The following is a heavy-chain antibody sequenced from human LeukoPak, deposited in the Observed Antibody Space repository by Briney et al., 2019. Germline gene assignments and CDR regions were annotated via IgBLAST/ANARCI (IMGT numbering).Heavy chain of an antibody. CDR3: AREDSSGWGHFDY. Sequence: GGSLRLSCAASGFTFNNYAMSWVRQSPGKGLEWVSSISYSAYSTYYADSVKGRFTISRDNSKNTLYLQMNSLRAEDTAVYYCAREDSSGWGHFDYWGQGTLVTVSS. J-gene: IGHJ4*02. CDR1: GFTFNNYA. V-gene: IGHV3-23*01. D-gene: IGHD6-19*01. CDR2: ISYSAYST.